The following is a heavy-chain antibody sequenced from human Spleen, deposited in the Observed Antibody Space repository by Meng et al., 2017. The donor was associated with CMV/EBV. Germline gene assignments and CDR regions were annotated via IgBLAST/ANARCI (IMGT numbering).Heavy chain of an antibody. Sequence: ASVKVSCKASGYTFTDYYMHWVRQAPGQGLEWMGWINPNSGGTTLAQKFQGRVTMTRDTSISTAYMELSSLRSDDTAIHYCTRAVIIVVSGNWFDPWGQGTLVTVSS. J-gene: IGHJ5*02. CDR3: TRAVIIVVSGNWFDP. CDR2: INPNSGGT. CDR1: GYTFTDYY. D-gene: IGHD6-19*01. V-gene: IGHV1-2*02.